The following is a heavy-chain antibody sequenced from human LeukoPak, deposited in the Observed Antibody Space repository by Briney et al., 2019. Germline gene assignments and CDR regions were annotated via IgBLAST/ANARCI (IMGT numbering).Heavy chain of an antibody. D-gene: IGHD2-2*01. CDR3: ARESVPLGFDY. V-gene: IGHV4-30-2*01. J-gene: IGHJ4*02. CDR1: AGSISSGCYS. Sequence: PSESLSLTCAVSAGSISSGCYSWSWIRQPPGKGLEWIGYIYHSGSTYYNPSLKSRVTISVDRSKNQFSLKLSSVTAADTAVYYCARESVPLGFDYWGQGTLVTVSS. CDR2: IYHSGST.